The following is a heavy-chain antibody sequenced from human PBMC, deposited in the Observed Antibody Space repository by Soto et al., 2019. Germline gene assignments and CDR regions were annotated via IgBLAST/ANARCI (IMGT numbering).Heavy chain of an antibody. D-gene: IGHD3-3*01. CDR1: GGTFSSYA. V-gene: IGHV1-69*13. J-gene: IGHJ6*02. Sequence: SVKVSCKASGGTFSSYAISWVRQAPGQGLEWMGGIIPIFGTANYAQKFQGRVTITADESTSTAYMELSSLRSEDTAVYYCARGVNDFWSGYYPYYYYYGMDVWGQGTTVTVSS. CDR3: ARGVNDFWSGYYPYYYYYGMDV. CDR2: IIPIFGTA.